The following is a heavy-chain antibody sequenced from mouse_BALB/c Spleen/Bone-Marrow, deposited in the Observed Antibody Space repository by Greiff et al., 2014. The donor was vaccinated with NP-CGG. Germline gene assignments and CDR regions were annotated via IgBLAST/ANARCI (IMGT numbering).Heavy chain of an antibody. Sequence: VKLVESGPGLVAPSQTLSITCTVSGSSLTSYGVHWVRQSPGKGLEWLGVIWAGGSTNYNSALMSRLSISKDNSKSQVFLKMNSLQTDDTVMYYCARYYYGFLDYWGQGTTLTVSS. D-gene: IGHD1-2*01. V-gene: IGHV2-9*02. CDR2: IWAGGST. CDR1: GSSLTSYG. J-gene: IGHJ2*01. CDR3: ARYYYGFLDY.